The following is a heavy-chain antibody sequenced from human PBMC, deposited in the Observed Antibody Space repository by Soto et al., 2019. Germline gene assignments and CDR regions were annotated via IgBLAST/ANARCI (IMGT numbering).Heavy chain of an antibody. V-gene: IGHV3-33*01. CDR1: GFTFSSYG. CDR3: ARDFLDSSGYYGVVDY. CDR2: IWYDGSNK. Sequence: QVQLVESGGGVVQPGRSLRLSCAASGFTFSSYGMHWVRQAPGKGLEWVAVIWYDGSNKYYADSVKGRFTISRDNSKNTLYLQMNRLRAEDTAVYYCARDFLDSSGYYGVVDYWGQGTLVTVSS. J-gene: IGHJ4*02. D-gene: IGHD3-22*01.